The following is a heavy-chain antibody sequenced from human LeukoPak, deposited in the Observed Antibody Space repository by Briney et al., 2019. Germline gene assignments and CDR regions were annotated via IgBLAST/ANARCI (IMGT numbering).Heavy chain of an antibody. D-gene: IGHD2-15*01. Sequence: PSGTLSLTCAVYGGSFSGYYWSWIRQPPGKGLEWIGEINHSGSTNYNPSLTSRVTISVDTSKNQFSLKLSSVTAADTAVYYCAREEERAAYFDYWGQGTLVTVSS. J-gene: IGHJ4*02. CDR3: AREEERAAYFDY. CDR2: INHSGST. CDR1: GGSFSGYY. V-gene: IGHV4-34*01.